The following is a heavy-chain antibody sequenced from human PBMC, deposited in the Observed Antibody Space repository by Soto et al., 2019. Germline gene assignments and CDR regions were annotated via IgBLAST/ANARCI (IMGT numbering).Heavy chain of an antibody. CDR1: GFTFSSYS. D-gene: IGHD3-22*01. CDR2: ISSSSSYI. CDR3: ARVDYDGSGYYDY. J-gene: IGHJ4*02. V-gene: IGHV3-21*01. Sequence: GRSLRLSCAASGFTFSSYSMNWVRQAPGKGLEWVSSISSSSSYIYYADSVKGRFTISRDNAKNSLYLQMNSLRAEDTAVYYCARVDYDGSGYYDYWGQGTLVTVSS.